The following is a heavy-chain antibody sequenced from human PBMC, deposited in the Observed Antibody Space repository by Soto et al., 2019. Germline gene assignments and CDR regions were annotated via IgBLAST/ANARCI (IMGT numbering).Heavy chain of an antibody. J-gene: IGHJ3*02. CDR2: IIPILGIA. Sequence: QVQLVQSGAEVKKPGSSVKVSCKASGGTFSSYTISWVRQAPGQGLEWMGRIIPILGIANYAQKFQGRVTITXXKXTXXAYMALSSLRSEDTAVYYCARLPLAHVVGADAFAIWCQGTMVTVSS. D-gene: IGHD6-6*01. CDR1: GGTFSSYT. V-gene: IGHV1-69*02. CDR3: ARLPLAHVVGADAFAI.